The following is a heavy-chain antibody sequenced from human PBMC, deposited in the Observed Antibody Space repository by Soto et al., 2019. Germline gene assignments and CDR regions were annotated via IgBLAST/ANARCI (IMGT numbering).Heavy chain of an antibody. CDR1: GDSISSGDYY. J-gene: IGHJ4*02. D-gene: IGHD2-15*01. V-gene: IGHV4-39*01. Sequence: SETLSLTCIVSGDSISSGDYYWSWIRQPPGKGLEWIGSIYYSGSTYYNPSLKSRVTISVDTSKNQFSLKLSSVTAADTAVYYCARHTPAISISDHWGQGTLVTV. CDR3: ARHTPAISISDH. CDR2: IYYSGST.